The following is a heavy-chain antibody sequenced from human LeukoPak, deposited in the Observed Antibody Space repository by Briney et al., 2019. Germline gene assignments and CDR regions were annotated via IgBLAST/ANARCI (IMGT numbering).Heavy chain of an antibody. CDR1: GYTFTGYY. V-gene: IGHV1-2*02. Sequence: ASVKVSCKASGYTFTGYYMHWVRQAPGQGLEWMGWINPNSGGTNYAQKFQGRVTMTRDTSISTAYMELSRLRSDDTAAYYCARVAYCGGDCYSKPFDYWGQGTLVTVSS. CDR3: ARVAYCGGDCYSKPFDY. D-gene: IGHD2-21*02. CDR2: INPNSGGT. J-gene: IGHJ4*02.